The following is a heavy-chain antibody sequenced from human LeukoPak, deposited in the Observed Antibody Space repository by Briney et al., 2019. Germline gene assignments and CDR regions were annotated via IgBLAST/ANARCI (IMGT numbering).Heavy chain of an antibody. D-gene: IGHD1-26*01. CDR2: IYTPGAT. V-gene: IGHV4-4*07. Sequence: KPSEPLSLTCTVSSGSINSYYWGWVRQPPGKGLEWIGRIYTPGATTYNPSLKSRVTKSVDTPTNQFSLNLRSMTAADTAVYYCGRQGYTASYYFLDYWSQGTLVAVS. CDR3: GRQGYTASYYFLDY. J-gene: IGHJ4*02. CDR1: SGSINSYY.